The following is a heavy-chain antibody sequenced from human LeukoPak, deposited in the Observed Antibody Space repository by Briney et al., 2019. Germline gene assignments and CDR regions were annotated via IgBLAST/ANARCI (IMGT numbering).Heavy chain of an antibody. D-gene: IGHD2-15*01. J-gene: IGHJ5*02. CDR1: GGTFISYT. CDR2: IIAILGIA. V-gene: IGHV1-69*02. Sequence: SVKVSCKASGGTFISYTISWVRQAPGQGLEWMGRIIAILGIANYAQKFQGRGTITADKSTSTAYMELSSLRSEDTAVYYCAGTNCSGGSCSWFDPWGQGTLVTVSS. CDR3: AGTNCSGGSCSWFDP.